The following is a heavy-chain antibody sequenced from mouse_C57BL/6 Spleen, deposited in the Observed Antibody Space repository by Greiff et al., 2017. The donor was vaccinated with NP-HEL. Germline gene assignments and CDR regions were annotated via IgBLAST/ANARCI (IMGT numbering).Heavy chain of an antibody. J-gene: IGHJ2*01. CDR3: ARMDGYDDY. D-gene: IGHD2-2*01. V-gene: IGHV1-64*01. CDR2: IHPNSGST. CDR1: GYTFTSYW. Sequence: QVQLQQPGAELVKPGASVKLSCKASGYTFTSYWMHWVKQRPGQGLEWIGMIHPNSGSTNYNEKFKSKATLTVDKSSSTAYIQLSSLTSEDSTVYYCARMDGYDDYWGQGTTLTVSS.